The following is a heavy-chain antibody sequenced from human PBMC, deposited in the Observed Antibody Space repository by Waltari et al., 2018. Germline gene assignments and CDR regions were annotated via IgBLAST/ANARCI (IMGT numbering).Heavy chain of an antibody. Sequence: QVQLQQWGAGLLQSSETLSLTCAVYGGSFSGYYWGWVRQPPGKGLEWMGESNHAGYTNHNPSLRSRVTMSADTSKGQFSLKLNSVTAADTAVYYCVRLEDCTGPGGHCYSGDPFALDVWGQGTTVTVSS. J-gene: IGHJ6*02. CDR3: VRLEDCTGPGGHCYSGDPFALDV. CDR1: GGSFSGYY. CDR2: SNHAGYT. V-gene: IGHV4-34*02. D-gene: IGHD2-15*01.